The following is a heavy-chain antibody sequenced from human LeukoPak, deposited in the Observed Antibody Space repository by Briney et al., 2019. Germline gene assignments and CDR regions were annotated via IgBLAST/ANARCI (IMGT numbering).Heavy chain of an antibody. CDR1: GYTFTSYD. CDR3: ARGYCSSTSCYLGQNWFDP. CDR2: INPNSGNT. J-gene: IGHJ5*02. Sequence: GASVKVSCKASGYTFTSYDINWVRQATGQGLEWMGWINPNSGNTGYAQKFRGRVTITRNTSISTAYMELSSLRSEDTAVYYCARGYCSSTSCYLGQNWFDPWGQGTLVTVSS. V-gene: IGHV1-8*03. D-gene: IGHD2-2*01.